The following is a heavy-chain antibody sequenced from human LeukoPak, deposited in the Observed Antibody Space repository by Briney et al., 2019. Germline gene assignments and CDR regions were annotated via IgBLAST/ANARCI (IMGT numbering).Heavy chain of an antibody. J-gene: IGHJ4*02. D-gene: IGHD3-16*02. CDR1: GYTFTSYY. Sequence: ASVKVSCKASGYTFTSYYMHWVRQAPGQGLEWMGLINPSGGSTSYAQKFQGRVTMTRDTSTSTVYMELSSLRSEDTAVYYCARDHDYVWGSYRYTGYYFDYWGQGTPVTVSS. CDR2: INPSGGST. V-gene: IGHV1-46*01. CDR3: ARDHDYVWGSYRYTGYYFDY.